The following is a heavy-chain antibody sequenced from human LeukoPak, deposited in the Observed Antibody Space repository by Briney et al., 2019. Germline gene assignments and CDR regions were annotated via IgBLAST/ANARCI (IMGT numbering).Heavy chain of an antibody. V-gene: IGHV4-39*01. D-gene: IGHD6-19*01. CDR1: GGSISSSSYY. Sequence: PSETLSLTCTVSGGSISSSSYYWGWIRQPPGKGLEWIGSIYYSGNTYYNPSLKSRVTISVDTSKNQFSLKLSSVTAADTAVYYCARREAVAGTVDYWGQGTLVTVSS. CDR2: IYYSGNT. CDR3: ARREAVAGTVDY. J-gene: IGHJ4*02.